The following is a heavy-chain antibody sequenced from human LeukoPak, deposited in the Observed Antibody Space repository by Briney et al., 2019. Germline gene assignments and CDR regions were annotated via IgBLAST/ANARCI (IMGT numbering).Heavy chain of an antibody. V-gene: IGHV4-59*12. Sequence: GSLRLSCAASGFTFTNYEMSWVRLAPGKGLEWIGSIYYSGSTYYNPSLKSRVTISVDTSKNQFSLKLSSVTAADTAVYYCARGPLWFGEPTTLDYWGQGTLVTVSS. CDR3: ARGPLWFGEPTTLDY. CDR1: GFTFTNYE. J-gene: IGHJ4*02. CDR2: IYYSGST. D-gene: IGHD3-10*01.